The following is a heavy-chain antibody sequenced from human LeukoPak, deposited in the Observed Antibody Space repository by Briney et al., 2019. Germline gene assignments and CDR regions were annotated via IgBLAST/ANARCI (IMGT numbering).Heavy chain of an antibody. D-gene: IGHD1-7*01. Sequence: SQTLSLTCAISGDSVSNNIATWNWVRQSPSRGLGWLGRTYYRSKWYNDYAVSVKSRITINPDTSQNQFSLQLNSVTPEDTAVYYCARGCNWNYGNYDYWGQGTLVTVSS. CDR2: TYYRSKWYN. CDR1: GDSVSNNIAT. V-gene: IGHV6-1*01. CDR3: ARGCNWNYGNYDY. J-gene: IGHJ4*02.